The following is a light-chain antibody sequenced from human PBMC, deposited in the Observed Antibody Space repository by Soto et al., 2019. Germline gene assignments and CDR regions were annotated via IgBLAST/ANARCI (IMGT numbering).Light chain of an antibody. Sequence: QSALTQPASVSGSPGQSITISCTGTSSDVGGYNWLSWYQQRPGKAPKLIIFEVSNRPSGVSNPFSGSRSGNTASLTISGLQTEDEADYYCSSYTTNNTPVFGGGTKLTVL. CDR2: EVS. V-gene: IGLV2-14*01. CDR3: SSYTTNNTPV. J-gene: IGLJ3*02. CDR1: SSDVGGYNW.